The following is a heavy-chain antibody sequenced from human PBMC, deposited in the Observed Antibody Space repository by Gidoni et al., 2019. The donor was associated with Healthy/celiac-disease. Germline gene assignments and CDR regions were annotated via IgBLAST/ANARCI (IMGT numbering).Heavy chain of an antibody. CDR1: GGSISSYY. CDR3: ARGEPSNWNYVFDY. V-gene: IGHV4-59*01. CDR2: IYYSGST. Sequence: QVQLQESGPGLVKPSEPLSLTCTVSGGSISSYYWSWIRQPPGKGLEWIGYIYYSGSTNYNPSLKSRVTISVDTSKNQFSLKLSSVTAADTAVYYCARGEPSNWNYVFDYWGQGTLVTVSS. J-gene: IGHJ4*02. D-gene: IGHD1-7*01.